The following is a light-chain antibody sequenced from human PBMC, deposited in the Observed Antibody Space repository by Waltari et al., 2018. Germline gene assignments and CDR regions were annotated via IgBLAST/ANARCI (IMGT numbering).Light chain of an antibody. CDR1: QSISSY. CDR2: AAS. Sequence: SEMTQSPSSLPASVGAGVPITCRASQSISSYLNWYQQKPGKAPKLLIYAASSLESGVPERFSGSGSGTDFTLTISSVQPEDVATYYCKQSHSTPRTFGQGTKLEIK. CDR3: KQSHSTPRT. J-gene: IGKJ2*02. V-gene: IGKV1-39*01.